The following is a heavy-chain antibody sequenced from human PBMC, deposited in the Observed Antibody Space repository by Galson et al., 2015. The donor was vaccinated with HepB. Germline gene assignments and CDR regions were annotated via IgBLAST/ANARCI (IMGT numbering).Heavy chain of an antibody. V-gene: IGHV3-53*04. CDR3: ARSRAVADTIPYYFDY. J-gene: IGHJ4*02. CDR2: IYNGGNT. Sequence: SLRLSCAASGLTVSSNYMSWVRQAPGKGLEWVSVIYNGGNTYYADSVKGRFTISRHNSKNTLYLRMNSLRDEDTAVYYCARSRAVADTIPYYFDYWGQGTLVTVSS. CDR1: GLTVSSNY. D-gene: IGHD6-19*01.